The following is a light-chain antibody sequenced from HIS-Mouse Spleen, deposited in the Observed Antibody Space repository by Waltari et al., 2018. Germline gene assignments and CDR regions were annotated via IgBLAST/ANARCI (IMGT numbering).Light chain of an antibody. J-gene: IGLJ3*02. CDR2: EGS. Sequence: QSALTQPASVSVSPGQSITISCTGTSSDVGSYNLVSWYQQHPGKAPKLMIYEGSKRSSGVSNRFSGSKSGNTASLTISGLQAEDEADYYCCSYAGSSTWVFGGGTKLTVL. V-gene: IGLV2-23*01. CDR1: SSDVGSYNL. CDR3: CSYAGSSTWV.